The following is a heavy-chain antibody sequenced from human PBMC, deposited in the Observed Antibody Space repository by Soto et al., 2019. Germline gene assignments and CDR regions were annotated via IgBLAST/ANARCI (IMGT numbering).Heavy chain of an antibody. J-gene: IGHJ6*02. V-gene: IGHV4-30-2*06. CDR1: GGSISSGGYS. CDR2: TYQSGSA. CDR3: ARDYYGMDV. Sequence: PSETLSLTCTVSGGSISSGGYSWTWIRQSPGKGLEWIGYTYQSGSAYYNPSLKSRVTISVDRSKNQFSLNLTSVTAADTAVYYCARDYYGMDVWGPGTTVTVSS.